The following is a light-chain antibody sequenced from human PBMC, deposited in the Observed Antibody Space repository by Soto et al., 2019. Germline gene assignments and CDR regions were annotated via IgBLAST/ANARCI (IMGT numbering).Light chain of an antibody. J-gene: IGKJ1*01. CDR1: QSVSSTF. V-gene: IGKV3-20*01. CDR2: GAS. Sequence: EIVLTQSPGTLSLTPGERATLSCRASQSVSSTFLAWYQPKPGQAPKVLIYGASSRATGIPDRFSGSGSGTDFTLTISRLEPEDFAMYYCQQYESSRTFGQGTKVEMK. CDR3: QQYESSRT.